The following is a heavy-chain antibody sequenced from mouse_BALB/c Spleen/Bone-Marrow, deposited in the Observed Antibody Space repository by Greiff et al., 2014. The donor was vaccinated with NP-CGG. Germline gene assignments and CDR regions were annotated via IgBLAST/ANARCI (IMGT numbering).Heavy chain of an antibody. CDR2: INPGSGGT. V-gene: IGHV1-54*01. J-gene: IGHJ3*01. CDR1: GYAFTNYL. Sequence: VQLQQSGAELVRPGTSVKVSCKASGYAFTNYLIEWVKQRPGQGLEWIGVINPGSGGTNYNEKFKGKATLTADKSSSTAYMQLSSLTSDDSAVYFCARRDYSFAYWGQGTLSLSLQ. D-gene: IGHD2-13*01. CDR3: ARRDYSFAY.